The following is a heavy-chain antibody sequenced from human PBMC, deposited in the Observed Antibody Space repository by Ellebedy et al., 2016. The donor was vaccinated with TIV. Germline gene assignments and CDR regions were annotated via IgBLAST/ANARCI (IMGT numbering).Heavy chain of an antibody. J-gene: IGHJ6*03. CDR1: GGSISSYY. V-gene: IGHV4-59*13. Sequence: SETLSLTXTVSGGSISSYYWSWIRQPPGKGLEWIGYIYYSGSTNYNPSLKSRVTISVDTSKNQFSLKLSSVTAADTAVYYCARASPQWLVHPRYYYMDVWGKGTTVTVSS. D-gene: IGHD6-19*01. CDR3: ARASPQWLVHPRYYYMDV. CDR2: IYYSGST.